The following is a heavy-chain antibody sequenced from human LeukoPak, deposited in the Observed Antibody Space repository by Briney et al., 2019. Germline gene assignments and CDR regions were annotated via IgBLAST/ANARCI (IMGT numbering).Heavy chain of an antibody. D-gene: IGHD2-15*01. CDR2: ISSSGSTI. J-gene: IGHJ5*02. Sequence: GGSLRLSCAASGFTFTDYYMSWIRHAPGKWLEWVSYISSSGSTIYYADSVKGRFTISRDNAKNSLYLQMNSLRAEDTAVYYCARGCSGGSCYTLLWFDPWGQGTLATVSS. CDR3: ARGCSGGSCYTLLWFDP. CDR1: GFTFTDYY. V-gene: IGHV3-11*01.